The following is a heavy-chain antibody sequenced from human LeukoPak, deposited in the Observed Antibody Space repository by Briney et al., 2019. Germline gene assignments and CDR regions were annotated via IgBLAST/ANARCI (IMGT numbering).Heavy chain of an antibody. V-gene: IGHV1-8*01. Sequence: ASVKVSRKASGYTFTSYDINWVRQAPGQGLEWMGWMNPNSGNTGYAQKFQGRVTMTRNTSISTAYMELSSLRSEDTAVHYCARGSYDFWSGYLAYYYYYYMDVWGKGTTVTVSS. D-gene: IGHD3-3*01. CDR1: GYTFTSYD. CDR3: ARGSYDFWSGYLAYYYYYYMDV. CDR2: MNPNSGNT. J-gene: IGHJ6*03.